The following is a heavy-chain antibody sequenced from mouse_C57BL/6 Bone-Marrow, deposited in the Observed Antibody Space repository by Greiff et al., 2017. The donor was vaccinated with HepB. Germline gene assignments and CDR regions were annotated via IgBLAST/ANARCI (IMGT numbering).Heavy chain of an antibody. CDR2: LDPSDSYT. J-gene: IGHJ4*01. CDR1: GYTFTSYW. V-gene: IGHV1-69*01. CDR3: AREGIYYADYYAMDY. D-gene: IGHD2-1*01. Sequence: QVHVKQPGAELVMPGASVKLSCKASGYTFTSYWMHWVKQRPGQGLEWIGELDPSDSYTNYNQKFKGKSTLTVDKSSSTAYMQLSSLTSEDSAVYYCAREGIYYADYYAMDYWGQGTSVTVSS.